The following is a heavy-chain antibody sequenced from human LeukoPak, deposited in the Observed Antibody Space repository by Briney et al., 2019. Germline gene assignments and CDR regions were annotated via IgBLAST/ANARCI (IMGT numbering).Heavy chain of an antibody. V-gene: IGHV4-31*03. CDR3: ARGQIVGATTFDY. J-gene: IGHJ4*02. D-gene: IGHD1-26*01. CDR1: GGSISSGGYY. CDR2: IYYSGST. Sequence: SETLSLTCTVSGGSISSGGYYWGWIRQHPGKGLEGIGYIYYSGSTYYNPSLKSRVTISVDTSKNQFSLKLSSVTAADTAVYYCARGQIVGATTFDYWGQGTLVTVSS.